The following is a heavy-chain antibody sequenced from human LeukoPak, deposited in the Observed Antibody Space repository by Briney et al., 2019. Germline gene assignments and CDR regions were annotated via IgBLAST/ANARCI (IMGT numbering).Heavy chain of an antibody. CDR1: GFTFSSYS. D-gene: IGHD2-21*02. CDR3: ARDGEVVVTAFYFDY. J-gene: IGHJ4*02. V-gene: IGHV3-21*01. Sequence: PGGSLRLSCAASGFTFSSYSMNWVRQAPGKGLEWVSSISSSSSYMYYADSVKGRFTISRDNAKNSLYLQMNSLRAEDTAVYYCARDGEVVVTAFYFDYWGQGTLVTVSS. CDR2: ISSSSSYM.